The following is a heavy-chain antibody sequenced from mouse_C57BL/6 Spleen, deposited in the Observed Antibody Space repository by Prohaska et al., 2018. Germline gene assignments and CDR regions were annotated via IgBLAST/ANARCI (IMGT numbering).Heavy chain of an antibody. Sequence: QVQLQQPGAELVKPGASVKVSCKASGYTFTSYWMHWVKQRPGQGLEWIGRIHPSDSDTNYKQKFKGKATLTVDKSASTAYMQLSSLTSGDSAVYYCAIYYGYPEVAYWGQGTLVTGSA. D-gene: IGHD2-2*01. V-gene: IGHV1-74*01. CDR1: GYTFTSYW. CDR3: AIYYGYPEVAY. J-gene: IGHJ3*01. CDR2: IHPSDSDT.